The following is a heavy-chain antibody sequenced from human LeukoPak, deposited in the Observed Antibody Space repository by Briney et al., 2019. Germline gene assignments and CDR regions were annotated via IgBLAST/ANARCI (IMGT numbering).Heavy chain of an antibody. D-gene: IGHD3-22*01. CDR2: ISAYNGNT. V-gene: IGHV1-18*01. J-gene: IGHJ4*02. Sequence: ASVKVSCKASGYTFTSYGISWVRQAPGQGLEWMGWISAYNGNTNYAQKLQGRVTMTTDTSTSTAYMELRSLRSDDTAVYYCAREYYDSSGPSLFDYWGQGTLVAVSS. CDR1: GYTFTSYG. CDR3: AREYYDSSGPSLFDY.